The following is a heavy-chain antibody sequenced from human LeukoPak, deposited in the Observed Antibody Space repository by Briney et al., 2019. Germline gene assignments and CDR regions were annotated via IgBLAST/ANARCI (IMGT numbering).Heavy chain of an antibody. CDR3: ARGQYSSSWVNYYYYMDV. CDR2: IYYSGST. Sequence: SETLSLTCTVSGGSISSSGYYWAWIRQPPGKGLEWIGSIYYSGSTYYNPSFRSRVTISVDTSKNQFSLKLSSVTAADTAVYYCARGQYSSSWVNYYYYMDVWGKGTTVTVSS. D-gene: IGHD6-6*01. J-gene: IGHJ6*03. CDR1: GGSISSSGYY. V-gene: IGHV4-39*07.